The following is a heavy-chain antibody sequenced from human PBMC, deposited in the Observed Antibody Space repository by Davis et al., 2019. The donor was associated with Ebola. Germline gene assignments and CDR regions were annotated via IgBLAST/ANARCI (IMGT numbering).Heavy chain of an antibody. CDR2: ISAYSGNT. J-gene: IGHJ4*02. V-gene: IGHV1-18*04. CDR1: GYTFTSYG. Sequence: AASVKVSCKASGYTFTSYGISWVRQAPGQGLEWMGWISAYSGNTNYAQKLQGRVTMTTDKSTSTAYMELSRLRSDDTAVYYCARDRREIFGVVYLRGGFDYWGQGTLVTVSS. D-gene: IGHD3-3*01. CDR3: ARDRREIFGVVYLRGGFDY.